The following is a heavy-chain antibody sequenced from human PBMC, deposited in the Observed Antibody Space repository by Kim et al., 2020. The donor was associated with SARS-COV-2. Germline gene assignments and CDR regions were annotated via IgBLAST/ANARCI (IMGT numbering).Heavy chain of an antibody. D-gene: IGHD5-12*01. Sequence: GGSLRLSCAASGFTFSSYAMSWVRQAPGKGLEWVSAISGSGGSTYYADSVKGRFTISRDNSKNTLYLQMNSLRAEDTAVYYCAKSTYRRGLYGMDVWGQGTTVTVSS. J-gene: IGHJ6*02. CDR1: GFTFSSYA. CDR3: AKSTYRRGLYGMDV. CDR2: ISGSGGST. V-gene: IGHV3-23*01.